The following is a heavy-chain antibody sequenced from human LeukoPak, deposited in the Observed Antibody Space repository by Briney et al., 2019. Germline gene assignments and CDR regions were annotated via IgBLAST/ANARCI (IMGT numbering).Heavy chain of an antibody. CDR3: ARDYKYAFDN. J-gene: IGHJ4*02. CDR2: IGIDSGNT. D-gene: IGHD5-24*01. Sequence: GGSLRLSCAASGFTFSDYSMNWVRHAPGKGLEWISYIGIDSGNTNYADSVKGRFAISGDKAKNSLYLQMNSLRVEDTAVYYCARDYKYAFDNWGQGTLVTVFS. CDR1: GFTFSDYS. V-gene: IGHV3-48*01.